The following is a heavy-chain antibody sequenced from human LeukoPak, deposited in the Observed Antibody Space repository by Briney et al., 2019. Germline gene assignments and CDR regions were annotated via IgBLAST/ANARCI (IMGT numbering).Heavy chain of an antibody. V-gene: IGHV3-73*01. D-gene: IGHD3-16*02. CDR2: IRSKANSYAT. CDR1: GFTFSGSA. Sequence: GGSLRLSCAASGFTFSGSAMHWVRQASGKGLEWVGRIRSKANSYATAYAASVKGRFTISRDDSKNTAYLQMNSLKTEDTAVYYCTRHSNSEVWGSYRSPSFDYWGQGTLVTVPS. J-gene: IGHJ4*02. CDR3: TRHSNSEVWGSYRSPSFDY.